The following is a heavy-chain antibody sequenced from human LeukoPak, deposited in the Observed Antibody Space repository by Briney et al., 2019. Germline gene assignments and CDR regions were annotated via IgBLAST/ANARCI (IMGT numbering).Heavy chain of an antibody. CDR1: GFTFSSYA. Sequence: PGRSLRLSCAASGFTFSSYAMHWVRQAPGKGLEWVAVILYDGSNKYYTDSVKGRFTISRDNSKNTLYLQMNSLRAEDTAVYYCAKQGHYGDFIDYWGQGTLVTVSS. J-gene: IGHJ4*02. CDR3: AKQGHYGDFIDY. D-gene: IGHD4-17*01. CDR2: ILYDGSNK. V-gene: IGHV3-30-3*02.